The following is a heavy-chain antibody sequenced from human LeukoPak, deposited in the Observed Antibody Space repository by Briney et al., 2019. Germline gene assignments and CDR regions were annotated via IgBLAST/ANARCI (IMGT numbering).Heavy chain of an antibody. CDR3: ARPNLSGSYNYGMDV. J-gene: IGHJ6*02. Sequence: PSETLSLTCTVSGGSISSTSYYWGWLRQPPGKGLEWIVSRTIYYSARTYYNPSLKIRVTISVDTSKNQFSLKLSSVTAADMAVYYCARPNLSGSYNYGMDVWGQGTTVTVSS. CDR2: RTIYYSART. CDR1: GGSISSTSYY. V-gene: IGHV4-39*01. D-gene: IGHD1-26*01.